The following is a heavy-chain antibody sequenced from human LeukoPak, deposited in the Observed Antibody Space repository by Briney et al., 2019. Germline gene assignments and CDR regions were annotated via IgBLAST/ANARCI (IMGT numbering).Heavy chain of an antibody. CDR3: ARGSNDILTGYFYYYYYMDV. V-gene: IGHV1-8*03. D-gene: IGHD3-9*01. CDR2: MNPNSGNT. Sequence: GASVKVSCKASGYTFTSYDINWVRQATGQGLEWMGWMNPNSGNTGYAQKFQGRVTITRNTSISTAYMELSSLRSEDTAVYYCARGSNDILTGYFYYYYYMDVWGKGTTVTVSS. CDR1: GYTFTSYD. J-gene: IGHJ6*03.